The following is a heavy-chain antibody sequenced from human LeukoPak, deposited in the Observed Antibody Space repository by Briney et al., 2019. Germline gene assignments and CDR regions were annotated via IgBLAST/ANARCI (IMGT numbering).Heavy chain of an antibody. CDR2: ISHSGST. D-gene: IGHD1-20*01. J-gene: IGHJ5*02. V-gene: IGHV4-4*02. CDR1: GDPISSTNW. CDR3: ARSWDNWNVVGIDA. Sequence: SETLSLTCAVSGDPISSTNWWNWVRQPPGKGLEWIGDISHSGSTNYNPSLKSRVTISLDRSKNQFSLKLTSVTAADTAVYYCARSWDNWNVVGIDAWGQGTLVTVSS.